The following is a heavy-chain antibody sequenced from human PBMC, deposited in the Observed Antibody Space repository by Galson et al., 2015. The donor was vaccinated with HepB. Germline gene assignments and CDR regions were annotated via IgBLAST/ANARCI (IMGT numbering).Heavy chain of an antibody. D-gene: IGHD1-1*01. CDR3: AHRPSSGTFDS. V-gene: IGHV2-5*02. CDR2: IYWDGDE. J-gene: IGHJ4*02. Sequence: ALVKPTQTLTLTCTFSGFSLTTSGVGVGWIRQPPGKALEWLALIYWDGDERYSPVLKNRLTIAADTSKNQVFLTMTTMDPVDTGTYFRAHRPSSGTFDSWGQGTLVTVSS. CDR1: GFSLTTSGVG.